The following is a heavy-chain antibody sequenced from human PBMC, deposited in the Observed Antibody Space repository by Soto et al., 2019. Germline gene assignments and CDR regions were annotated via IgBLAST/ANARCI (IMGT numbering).Heavy chain of an antibody. D-gene: IGHD3-3*01. CDR1: GFTFSSYG. Sequence: QTGGSLRLSCAASGFTFSSYGMNWVRQAPGKGLEWVSYIRSSSNTKYYADSVKGRFTISRDNAKNSLYLQMNSLRDEDTAVYYCARDPRYYDFWSGNSYFDYWGQGTQVTVSS. J-gene: IGHJ4*02. CDR3: ARDPRYYDFWSGNSYFDY. V-gene: IGHV3-48*02. CDR2: IRSSSNTK.